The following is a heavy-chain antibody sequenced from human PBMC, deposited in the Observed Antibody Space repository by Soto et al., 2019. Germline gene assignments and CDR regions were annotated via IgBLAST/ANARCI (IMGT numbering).Heavy chain of an antibody. Sequence: SETLSLTCAVSGGSISSNNWWTWVRQPPGKGLQWIGEISHSGTTNYNPSLKSRVTISVDKSKNQFSLKLSSVTAADTAVYYCARDVHYDFWSGYLFDYWGQGTLVTVSS. CDR2: ISHSGTT. CDR1: GGSISSNNW. V-gene: IGHV4-4*02. CDR3: ARDVHYDFWSGYLFDY. D-gene: IGHD3-3*01. J-gene: IGHJ4*02.